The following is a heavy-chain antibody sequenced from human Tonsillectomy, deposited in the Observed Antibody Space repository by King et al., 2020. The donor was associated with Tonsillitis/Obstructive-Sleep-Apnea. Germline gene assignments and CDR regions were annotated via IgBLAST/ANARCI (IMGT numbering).Heavy chain of an antibody. CDR3: ARLVAAAGKFAY. CDR1: GGSISSSSYY. J-gene: IGHJ4*02. V-gene: IGHV4-39*01. D-gene: IGHD6-13*01. CDR2: IYYSGST. Sequence: MQLQESGPGLVKPSETLSLTCTVSGGSISSSSYYWGWIRQPPGKGLEWIGSIYYSGSTYYNPSLKSRVTISVDTSKNQFSLKLSSVTAADTAVYYCARLVAAAGKFAYWGQGTLVTVSS.